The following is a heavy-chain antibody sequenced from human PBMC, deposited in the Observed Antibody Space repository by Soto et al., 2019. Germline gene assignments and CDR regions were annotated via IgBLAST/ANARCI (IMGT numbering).Heavy chain of an antibody. Sequence: EVQLVESGGGLVKPGGSLRLSCAASGFTFSNAWMSWVRQAPGKGLEWVGRIKSKTDGGTTDYAVPVKVRLTISRDDSKNTLFLQMNSLKTEDTAVYYCITDGALGVDYWGQGTLVNVSS. CDR1: GFTFSNAW. CDR3: ITDGALGVDY. J-gene: IGHJ4*02. D-gene: IGHD3-16*01. CDR2: IKSKTDGGTT. V-gene: IGHV3-15*01.